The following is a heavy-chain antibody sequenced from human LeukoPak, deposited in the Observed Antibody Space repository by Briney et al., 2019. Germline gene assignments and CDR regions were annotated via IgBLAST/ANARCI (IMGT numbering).Heavy chain of an antibody. V-gene: IGHV4-59*01. CDR3: ARGGSWSYYYDSSGWYFDY. J-gene: IGHJ4*02. D-gene: IGHD3-22*01. CDR1: GGSISSYY. Sequence: SETLSLTCTVSGGSISSYYWSWIRQPPGKGLEWIGYIYYSGSTNYNPSLKSRVTISVDTSKNQFSLKLSSVTAADTAVYYCARGGSWSYYYDSSGWYFDYWGQGTPVTVSS. CDR2: IYYSGST.